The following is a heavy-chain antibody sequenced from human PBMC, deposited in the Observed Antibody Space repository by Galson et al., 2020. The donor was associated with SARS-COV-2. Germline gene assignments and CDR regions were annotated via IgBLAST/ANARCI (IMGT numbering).Heavy chain of an antibody. CDR1: GFTFGDYA. V-gene: IGHV3-49*04. CDR2: IRSIAYGATT. Sequence: TGGSLRISCTASGFTFGDYAMNWVRQAPGKGLEWVGFIRSIAYGATTEYAASVKGRFTISREDSRSIAYMQINSRKTDDTAVYYCLAFGGLVAIDYWGQGSRVTVSS. CDR3: LAFGGLVAIDY. D-gene: IGHD3-16*01. J-gene: IGHJ4*02.